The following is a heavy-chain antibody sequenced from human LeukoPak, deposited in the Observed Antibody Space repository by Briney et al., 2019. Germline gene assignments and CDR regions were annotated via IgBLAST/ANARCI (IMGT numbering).Heavy chain of an antibody. D-gene: IGHD5-12*01. CDR2: IWYDGSSK. CDR3: ARYSGYPLYYFDY. J-gene: IGHJ4*02. CDR1: GFTFSSYG. V-gene: IGHV3-33*01. Sequence: PGRSLRLSCAASGFTFSSYGMHWVRQAPGKGLEWVAVIWYDGSSKYYADSVRGRFTISRDNSKNTLYLQMNSLRAEDTAVYYCARYSGYPLYYFDYWGQGTLVTVSS.